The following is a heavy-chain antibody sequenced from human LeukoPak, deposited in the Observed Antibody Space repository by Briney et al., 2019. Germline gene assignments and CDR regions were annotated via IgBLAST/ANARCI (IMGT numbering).Heavy chain of an antibody. CDR2: IYSAGNT. V-gene: IGHV3-53*01. CDR3: ARRAGAYSHPYDY. Sequence: GGSLRLSCTVSGFTVSSNSMSWVRQAPGKGLEWVSFIYSAGNTHYSDSVKGRSTISIDNSKNTLYLQMNSLRAEDTAVYYCARRAGAYSHPYDYWGQGTLVTVSS. D-gene: IGHD4/OR15-4a*01. CDR1: GFTVSSNS. J-gene: IGHJ4*02.